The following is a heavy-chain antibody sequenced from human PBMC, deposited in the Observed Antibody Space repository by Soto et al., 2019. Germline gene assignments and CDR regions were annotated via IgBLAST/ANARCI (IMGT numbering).Heavy chain of an antibody. V-gene: IGHV4-38-2*02. J-gene: IGHJ1*01. CDR2: IYHSGST. Sequence: SEALSLTCAGSGYSISSGYSCCCIRQPPGKGTEWIGSIYHSGSTYYNPSLKSRVTISVDTSKNQFSLKLSSVTAADTAVYYCARDKAAASNFQHWGQGTLVTVSS. D-gene: IGHD6-13*01. CDR3: ARDKAAASNFQH. CDR1: GYSISSGYS.